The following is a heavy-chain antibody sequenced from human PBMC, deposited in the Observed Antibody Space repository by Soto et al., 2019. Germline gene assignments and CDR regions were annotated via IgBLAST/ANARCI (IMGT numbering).Heavy chain of an antibody. CDR2: IYSGGST. Sequence: SCRAAEVCRSSYYTNWVRQAPGKGLEWVSVIYSGGSTYYADSVKGRFTISRHNSKNTLYLQMNSLRAEDTAVYYCARVSGSYSYWGQGTLVTVSS. CDR3: ARVSGSYSY. V-gene: IGHV3-53*04. D-gene: IGHD3-10*01. CDR1: EVCRSSYY. J-gene: IGHJ4*02.